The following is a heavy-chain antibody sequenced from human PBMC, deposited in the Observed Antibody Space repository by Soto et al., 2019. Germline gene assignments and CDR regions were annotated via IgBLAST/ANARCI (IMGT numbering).Heavy chain of an antibody. V-gene: IGHV4-31*03. CDR1: GGSISIGGYY. J-gene: IGHJ4*02. Sequence: QVQLQESGPGLVQPSQTLSLTCTVSGGSISIGGYYWTWLRHHPGKGLEWIGYIYYSGSTYYNPSLMSRVAISLDTSKNQFSLKLTSVTAADTAVYYCASRDYYGSIGGDYFEYWGQGALVTVSS. CDR3: ASRDYYGSIGGDYFEY. D-gene: IGHD3-10*01. CDR2: IYYSGST.